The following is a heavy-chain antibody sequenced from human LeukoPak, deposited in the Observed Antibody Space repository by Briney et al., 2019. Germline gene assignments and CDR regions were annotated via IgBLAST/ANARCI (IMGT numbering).Heavy chain of an antibody. D-gene: IGHD6-13*01. CDR1: GGSFSGYY. CDR3: ARMSAAVDY. V-gene: IGHV4-34*01. J-gene: IGHJ4*02. CDR2: INHSGST. Sequence: SETLSLTCAVYGGSFSGYYWSWIRQPPGKGLEWIGKINHSGSTNYNPSLKSRVTISVDTSKNQFSLKLSSVTAADTAVYYCARMSAAVDYWGQGTLVTVSS.